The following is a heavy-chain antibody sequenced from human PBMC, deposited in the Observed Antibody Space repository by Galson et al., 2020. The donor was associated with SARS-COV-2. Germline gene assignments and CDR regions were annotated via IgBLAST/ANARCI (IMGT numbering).Heavy chain of an antibody. J-gene: IGHJ4*02. CDR2: IYYSGST. Sequence: SEPLSLTCTVSGASISSGGNYWSWIRQHPGKGLEWIGYIYYSGSTYYNPSLKSRVTISVDTSKNQFSLKLSSVTAADTAVYYCARFPMTSVIKGVFDSWGQGTLVTVSS. D-gene: IGHD4-17*01. CDR3: ARFPMTSVIKGVFDS. CDR1: GASISSGGNY. V-gene: IGHV4-31*03.